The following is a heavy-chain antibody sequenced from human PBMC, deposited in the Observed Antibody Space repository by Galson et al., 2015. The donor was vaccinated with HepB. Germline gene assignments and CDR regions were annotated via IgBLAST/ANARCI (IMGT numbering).Heavy chain of an antibody. CDR3: ARPIYGDAPRYFDY. Sequence: SLRLSCAASGFTFSTYTMNWVRQAPGKGLEWVSSIGTSRGYIYYTDSVMGRFTISRDNAKNSLYLQMNSLRAEDTAVYYCARPIYGDAPRYFDYWGQGTLVTVSS. V-gene: IGHV3-21*01. CDR1: GFTFSTYT. CDR2: IGTSRGYI. J-gene: IGHJ4*02. D-gene: IGHD4-17*01.